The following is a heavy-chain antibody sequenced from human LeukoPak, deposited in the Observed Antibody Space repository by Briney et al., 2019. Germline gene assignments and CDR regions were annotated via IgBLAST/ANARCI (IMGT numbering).Heavy chain of an antibody. V-gene: IGHV3-11*01. Sequence: GGSLRLSCAASGFTFSDYNMRWIRQAPGKGLEWVSSISRSGSTKYYADSVKGRFTISRDNSKNTLSLQMNSLRAEDTAVYYCARSLLHPYYMDVWGKGTTVTVSS. CDR3: ARSLLHPYYMDV. CDR2: ISRSGSTK. CDR1: GFTFSDYN. D-gene: IGHD3-3*01. J-gene: IGHJ6*03.